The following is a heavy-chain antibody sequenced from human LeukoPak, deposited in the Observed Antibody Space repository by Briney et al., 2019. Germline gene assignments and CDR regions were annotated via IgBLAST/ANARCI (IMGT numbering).Heavy chain of an antibody. D-gene: IGHD5-18*01. Sequence: SGPALVKPTQTHTLTCTFSGFSLSTSGMRVSWIRQPPGKALEWLARIDWDDDKFYSTSLKTRLTISKDTSKNQVVLTMTNMDPVDTATYYCARTTGYSYGAVQTDYYCMDVWGKGTTVTVSS. CDR2: IDWDDDK. CDR1: GFSLSTSGMR. CDR3: ARTTGYSYGAVQTDYYCMDV. J-gene: IGHJ6*03. V-gene: IGHV2-70*04.